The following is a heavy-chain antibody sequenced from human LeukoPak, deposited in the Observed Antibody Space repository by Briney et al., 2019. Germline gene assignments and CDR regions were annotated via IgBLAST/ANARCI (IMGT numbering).Heavy chain of an antibody. V-gene: IGHV3-48*03. D-gene: IGHD5-24*01. J-gene: IGHJ4*02. Sequence: QPGGSLRLSCAASGFTFSSYEVNWVRQAPGKGLEWVSYISSSGSAIYYADSVKGRFTISRDNAQNTLYLAMNSLRSDDTAAYFCARRDAILHYWGQGTLVTVSS. CDR3: ARRDAILHY. CDR2: ISSSGSAI. CDR1: GFTFSSYE.